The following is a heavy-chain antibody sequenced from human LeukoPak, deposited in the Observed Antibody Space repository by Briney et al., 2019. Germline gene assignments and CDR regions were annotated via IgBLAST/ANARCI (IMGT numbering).Heavy chain of an antibody. CDR1: EFDFSSHA. D-gene: IGHD4-17*01. CDR2: ISISGSKT. CDR3: ANEIRPNDY. V-gene: IGHV3-23*01. Sequence: GGSLRLSCAASEFDFSSHAMTWVRQAPGKGLEWDSAISISGSKTYYADSVKGRFTISRDNSKNTLYLQMNSLRAEDTAVFYCANEIRPNDYWGQGTQVTVSS. J-gene: IGHJ4*02.